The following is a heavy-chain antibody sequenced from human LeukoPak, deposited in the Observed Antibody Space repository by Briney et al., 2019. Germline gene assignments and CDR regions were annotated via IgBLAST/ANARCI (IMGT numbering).Heavy chain of an antibody. J-gene: IGHJ4*02. Sequence: ASVKVSSKASGYTFTGYYMHWVRQAPGQGLEWMGWINPNSGGTNYAQKFQGRVTMTRDTSISTAYMELSRLRSDDTAMYYCARDAVDIAVAGTFDYWGQGTLVTVSS. CDR1: GYTFTGYY. D-gene: IGHD6-19*01. V-gene: IGHV1-2*02. CDR3: ARDAVDIAVAGTFDY. CDR2: INPNSGGT.